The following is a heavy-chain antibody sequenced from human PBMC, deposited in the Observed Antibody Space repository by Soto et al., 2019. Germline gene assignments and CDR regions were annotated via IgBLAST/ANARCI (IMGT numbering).Heavy chain of an antibody. CDR3: ARDSRFGYYYYYGMDV. J-gene: IGHJ6*02. CDR2: ISSSSSYI. Sequence: EVQLVESGGGLVKPGGSLRLSCAASGFTFSSYSMNWVRQAPGKGLEWVSSISSSSSYIYYADSVKGRFTISRDNAKNSLYLQMNSLRAEDTAVYYCARDSRFGYYYYYGMDVWGQGTTVTVSS. V-gene: IGHV3-21*01. CDR1: GFTFSSYS. D-gene: IGHD3-10*01.